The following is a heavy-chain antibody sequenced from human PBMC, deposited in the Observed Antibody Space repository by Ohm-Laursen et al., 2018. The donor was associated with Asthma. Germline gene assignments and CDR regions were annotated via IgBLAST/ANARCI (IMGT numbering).Heavy chain of an antibody. J-gene: IGHJ4*02. D-gene: IGHD2-21*02. CDR2: ISSSSSTI. CDR3: ARDRGGDRSFDY. CDR1: GFTFSSYI. V-gene: IGHV3-48*02. Sequence: GSLRLSCAASGFTFSSYIMNWVRQATGKGLEWVSYISSSSSTIYYADSVKGRFTISRDNAKNSLYLQMSSLRDEDTAVYYCARDRGGDRSFDYWGQGTLVTVSS.